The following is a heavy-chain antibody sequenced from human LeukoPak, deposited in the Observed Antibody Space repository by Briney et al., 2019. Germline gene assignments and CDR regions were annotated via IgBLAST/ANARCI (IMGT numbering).Heavy chain of an antibody. Sequence: HPGGSLRLSCAASGFTFSSYAMSWVRQAPGKGLEWVSAISGSGGSTYYADSVKGRFTISRDNSKNTLYLQMNSLRAEDTAVYYCAKGFLGATYYYGMDVWGQGTTVTVSS. V-gene: IGHV3-23*01. J-gene: IGHJ6*02. CDR2: ISGSGGST. CDR1: GFTFSSYA. CDR3: AKGFLGATYYYGMDV. D-gene: IGHD1-26*01.